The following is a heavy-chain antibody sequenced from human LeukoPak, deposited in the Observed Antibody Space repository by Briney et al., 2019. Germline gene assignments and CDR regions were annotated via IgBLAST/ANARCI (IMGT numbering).Heavy chain of an antibody. CDR3: AREAIRSGWYATITSGPDAFDI. D-gene: IGHD6-19*01. CDR1: GYTFTSYD. CDR2: INPNSGGT. J-gene: IGHJ3*02. Sequence: VASVKVSCKASGYTFTSYDINWVRQANGQGLEWMGWINPNSGGTNYAQKLQGRVTMTRDTSISTAYMELSRLRSDDTAVYYCAREAIRSGWYATITSGPDAFDIWGQGTMVTVSS. V-gene: IGHV1-2*02.